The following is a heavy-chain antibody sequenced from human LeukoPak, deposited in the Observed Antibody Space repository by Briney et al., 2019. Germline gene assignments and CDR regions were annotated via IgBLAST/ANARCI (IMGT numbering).Heavy chain of an antibody. CDR1: GFTFDAYP. CDR3: ARGGWYGDYYSDY. J-gene: IGHJ4*02. CDR2: ISGDGGST. D-gene: IGHD4-17*01. V-gene: IGHV3-20*04. Sequence: GGSLRLSCAASGFTFDAYPMDWVRQAPGKGLEWVSGISGDGGSTSYADSVKGRFTISRDNAKNSLYLQMNSLRAEDTAVYYCARGGWYGDYYSDYWGQGTLVTVSS.